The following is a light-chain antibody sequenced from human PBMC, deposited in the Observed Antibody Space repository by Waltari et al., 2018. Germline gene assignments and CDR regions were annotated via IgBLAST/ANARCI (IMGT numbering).Light chain of an antibody. J-gene: IGLJ3*02. CDR2: EDD. Sequence: FMLTQPHSVSESPGKTVTISCTGKRGRIGRNFVNGYHQRPGGAPTIVIFEDDQRPSGVPDRFSGSIDSASNSASLTLSGLEIEDEGDYYCQSYDGGIWVFGGGTRLTVL. CDR1: RGRIGRNF. V-gene: IGLV6-57*02. CDR3: QSYDGGIWV.